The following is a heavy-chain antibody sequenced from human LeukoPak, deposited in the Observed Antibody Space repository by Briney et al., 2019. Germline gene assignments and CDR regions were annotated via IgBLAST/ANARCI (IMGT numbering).Heavy chain of an antibody. CDR2: ISSSSSYI. Sequence: GGSLRLSCAASEFSVCSNYMTWVRQAPGKGLEWVSSISSSSSYIYYADSVKGRFTISRDNSRNTLYLQMNSLRAEDTAVYYCAKGPLLWNWGQGTLVTVSS. V-gene: IGHV3-21*04. CDR1: EFSVCSNY. D-gene: IGHD2/OR15-2a*01. J-gene: IGHJ4*02. CDR3: AKGPLLWN.